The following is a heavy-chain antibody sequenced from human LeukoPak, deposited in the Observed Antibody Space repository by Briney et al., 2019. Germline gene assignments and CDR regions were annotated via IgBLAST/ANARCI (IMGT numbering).Heavy chain of an antibody. J-gene: IGHJ5*02. CDR2: ISYDGSNK. D-gene: IGHD1-26*01. CDR1: GFTFSSYA. V-gene: IGHV3-30-3*01. Sequence: GRSLRLSCAASGFTFSSYAMHWVRQAPGKGLEWVAVISYDGSNKYYADSVKGRFTISRGNSKNTLYLQMNSLRAEDTAVYYCARASGSYLSYNWFDPWGQGTLVTVSS. CDR3: ARASGSYLSYNWFDP.